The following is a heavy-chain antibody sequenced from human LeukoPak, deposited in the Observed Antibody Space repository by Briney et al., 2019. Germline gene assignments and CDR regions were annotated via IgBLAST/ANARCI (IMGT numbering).Heavy chain of an antibody. CDR2: IYYSGRT. V-gene: IGHV4-31*03. CDR1: GGSISSGGYY. CDR3: ARSLGYDILTGYNRGWFFDL. J-gene: IGHJ2*01. Sequence: PSETLSLTCTVSGGSISSGGYYWSWIRQHPGKGLEWIGYIYYSGRTYYNPSLESRVTISVATSKNQFSLKLSSVTAADTAVYYCARSLGYDILTGYNRGWFFDLWGRSTLVTVSS. D-gene: IGHD3-9*01.